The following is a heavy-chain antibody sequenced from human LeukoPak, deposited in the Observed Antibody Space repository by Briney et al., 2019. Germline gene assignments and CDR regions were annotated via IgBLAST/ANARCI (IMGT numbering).Heavy chain of an antibody. CDR2: INPNSGGT. D-gene: IGHD5-24*01. CDR3: ARDAGADGYNSPFDY. Sequence: ASVKVSCKASGYTFTGYYMHWVRQAPGQGLEWMGWINPNSGGTNYAQKFQGRVTMTRDTSISTAYMELSRLRSDDTAVYYCARDAGADGYNSPFDYWGQGTLVTVSS. J-gene: IGHJ4*02. CDR1: GYTFTGYY. V-gene: IGHV1-2*02.